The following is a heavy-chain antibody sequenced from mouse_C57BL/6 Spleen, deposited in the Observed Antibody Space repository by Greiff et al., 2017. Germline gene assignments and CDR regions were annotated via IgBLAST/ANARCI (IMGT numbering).Heavy chain of an antibody. Sequence: LQQSGAELVRPGASVKMSCKASGYTFTSYNMHWVKQTPIQGLEWIGAIYPGNGDTSYNQKFKGKATLTVDKSSSTAYMQLSSLTSEDSAVYFCAIPFYYGSSSFDCWGQGTTLTVSS. J-gene: IGHJ2*01. CDR2: IYPGNGDT. CDR1: GYTFTSYN. V-gene: IGHV1-12*01. CDR3: AIPFYYGSSSFDC. D-gene: IGHD1-1*01.